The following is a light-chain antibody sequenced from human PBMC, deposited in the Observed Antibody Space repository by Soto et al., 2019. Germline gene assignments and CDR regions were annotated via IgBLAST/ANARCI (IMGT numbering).Light chain of an antibody. Sequence: EIVMTQSPATLSVSPGERVTLSCRATQSVTYKLAWYQQKPGQAPRLIIYAPSTRIVGVPARFSGSGSGAEFTLTISSLQSEDFAVYYCQQYNDWPRTFGGGTKVEIK. CDR3: QQYNDWPRT. CDR2: APS. CDR1: QSVTYK. V-gene: IGKV3-15*01. J-gene: IGKJ4*01.